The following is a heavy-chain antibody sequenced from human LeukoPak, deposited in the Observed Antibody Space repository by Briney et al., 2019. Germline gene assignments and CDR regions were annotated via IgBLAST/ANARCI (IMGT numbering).Heavy chain of an antibody. V-gene: IGHV3-11*04. Sequence: GGSLRLSCVASGFTFSDYYMGWIRQAPGKGLEWVSYISYSGTIYYADSVQGRFTISRDNAKNSLYLQMNSRRVEDTAGYYCAKDILAPGLLFDYWGQGTLVTVSS. CDR3: AKDILAPGLLFDY. D-gene: IGHD3-3*02. J-gene: IGHJ4*02. CDR2: ISYSGTI. CDR1: GFTFSDYY.